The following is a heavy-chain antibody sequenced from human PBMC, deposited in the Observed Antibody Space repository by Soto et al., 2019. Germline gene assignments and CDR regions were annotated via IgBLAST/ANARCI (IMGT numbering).Heavy chain of an antibody. CDR2: IIHIFGTA. V-gene: IGHV1-69*01. Sequence: QVQLVQSGAEVKKPGSSVKVSCKASGGTFSSYAISWVRQAPGQGLEWMGGIIHIFGTANYAQKFQGRVTITADESTSTAYMELSSLRSEDTAVYYCALGGRDGYAYRGGFDYWGQGTLVTVSS. CDR1: GGTFSSYA. CDR3: ALGGRDGYAYRGGFDY. D-gene: IGHD5-12*01. J-gene: IGHJ4*02.